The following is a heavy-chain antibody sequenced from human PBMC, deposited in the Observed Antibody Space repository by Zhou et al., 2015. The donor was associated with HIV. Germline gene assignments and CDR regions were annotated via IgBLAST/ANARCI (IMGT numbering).Heavy chain of an antibody. CDR2: INVGNGNT. D-gene: IGHD2-15*01. Sequence: QVQLVQSGAEVKKPGSSVKVSCKASGYTFTTYAIHWVRQAPGQRLEWMGWINVGNGNTKYSQKFQGRVTITRDTSANTAFMDLSSLRSEDTAVYYCARGNEXYCGGGSCSDFDPWGQGTLVTVSS. J-gene: IGHJ5*02. V-gene: IGHV1-3*01. CDR1: GYTFTTYA. CDR3: ARGNEXYCGGGSCSDFDP.